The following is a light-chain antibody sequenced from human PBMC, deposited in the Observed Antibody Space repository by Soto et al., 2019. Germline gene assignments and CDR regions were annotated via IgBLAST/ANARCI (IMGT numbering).Light chain of an antibody. J-gene: IGLJ2*01. CDR1: SSNIGAGYD. CDR2: GNS. Sequence: QAVVTQPHSVSGAPGQRVTISCTGSSSNIGAGYDVHWYQQLPGTAPKLLIYGNSNRPSGVPVRFSGSKSGTSASLAITGLQAEDEADYYCQSYDSSLSGSVVFGGGTKLTVL. CDR3: QSYDSSLSGSVV. V-gene: IGLV1-40*01.